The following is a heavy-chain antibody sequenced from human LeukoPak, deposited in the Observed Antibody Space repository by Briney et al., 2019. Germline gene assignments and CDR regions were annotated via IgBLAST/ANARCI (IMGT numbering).Heavy chain of an antibody. CDR2: ISSSGSTK. Sequence: GGSLRLSCAASEFSVGSNYMTWVRRAPGKGLEWVSYISSSGSTKYYADSVKGRFTISRDNAKNSLYLQMNSLRAEDTAVYYCAREYGDPRLRYFDYWGQGTLVTVSS. D-gene: IGHD4-17*01. CDR3: AREYGDPRLRYFDY. J-gene: IGHJ4*02. V-gene: IGHV3-48*03. CDR1: EFSVGSNY.